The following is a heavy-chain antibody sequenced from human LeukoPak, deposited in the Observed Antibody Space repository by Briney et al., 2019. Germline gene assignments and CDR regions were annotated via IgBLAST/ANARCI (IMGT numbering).Heavy chain of an antibody. D-gene: IGHD5-18*01. CDR1: GGSISSSDYY. V-gene: IGHV4-39*07. Sequence: SETLSLTCTVSGGSISSSDYYWGWIRQPPGKGLEWIGNMYYSGSTYYNPSLKSRVTISVNTSKNQLSLKLSSVTAADTAVYYCVRPVRYSYGLVWGQGTLVTVSS. J-gene: IGHJ4*02. CDR3: VRPVRYSYGLV. CDR2: MYYSGST.